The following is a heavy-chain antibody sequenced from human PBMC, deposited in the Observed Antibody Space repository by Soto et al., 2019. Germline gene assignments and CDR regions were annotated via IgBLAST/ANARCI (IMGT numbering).Heavy chain of an antibody. CDR3: ARENIVDNYFEP. D-gene: IGHD2-15*01. Sequence: PSETLSLTCTVSGGSISSGDYYWSWIRQPPGKELEWIGYIYYSGGTNYNPSLTSRVTISLDKSKNQFSLKLRSVTAADTAVYYCARENIVDNYFEPWGQGTLVTVS. V-gene: IGHV4-61*08. J-gene: IGHJ5*02. CDR1: GGSISSGDYY. CDR2: IYYSGGT.